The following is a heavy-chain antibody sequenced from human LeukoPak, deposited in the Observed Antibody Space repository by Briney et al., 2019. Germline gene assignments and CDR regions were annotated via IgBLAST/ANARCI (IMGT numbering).Heavy chain of an antibody. Sequence: GASVKVSCKASGYTFTSYTMNWVRQAPGQGLEWMGWFNTNTGNPTYAQGFTGRFVFSLDTSVSTAYLQISSLKAEDTAVYYCARGGYKGYSYGAYYYYGMDVWGQGTTVTVSS. J-gene: IGHJ6*02. CDR3: ARGGYKGYSYGAYYYYGMDV. CDR1: GYTFTSYT. CDR2: FNTNTGNP. V-gene: IGHV7-4-1*02. D-gene: IGHD5-18*01.